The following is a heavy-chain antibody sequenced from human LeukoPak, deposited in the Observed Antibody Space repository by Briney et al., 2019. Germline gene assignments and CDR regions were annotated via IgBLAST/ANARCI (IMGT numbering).Heavy chain of an antibody. D-gene: IGHD5-18*01. CDR3: ARHQGGYTYGYSYFDY. Sequence: SETLSLTCTVSGGSISSSTYYWGWIRQPPGKGLEWIGSISYSGSTYYNSSLKSGVTISVDTSKNQFSLKLSSVTAADTAVYYCARHQGGYTYGYSYFDYWGQGTLVTVSS. CDR1: GGSISSSTYY. V-gene: IGHV4-39*01. J-gene: IGHJ4*02. CDR2: ISYSGST.